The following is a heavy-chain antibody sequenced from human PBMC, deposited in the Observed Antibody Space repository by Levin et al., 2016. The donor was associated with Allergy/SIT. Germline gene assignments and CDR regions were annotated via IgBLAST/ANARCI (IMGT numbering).Heavy chain of an antibody. CDR3: ARDLKRWFGEFTPDFDY. CDR1: GYTFTSYG. V-gene: IGHV1-18*01. J-gene: IGHJ4*02. CDR2: ISAYNGNT. Sequence: ASVKVSCKASGYTFTSYGISWVRQAPGQGLEWMGWISAYNGNTNYAQKLQGRVTMTTDTSTSTAYMELRSLRSDDTAVYYCARDLKRWFGEFTPDFDYWGQGTLVTVSS. D-gene: IGHD3-10*01.